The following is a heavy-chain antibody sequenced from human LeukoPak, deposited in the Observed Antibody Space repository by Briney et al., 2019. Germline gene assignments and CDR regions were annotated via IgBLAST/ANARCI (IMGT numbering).Heavy chain of an antibody. CDR3: ARDAPIAAAGTAFDY. V-gene: IGHV4-39*07. Sequence: SETLSLTCTVSGGSISSSSYYWGWIRQPPGKGLEWIGSIYHSGSTYYNPSPKSRVTISVDTSKNQFSLKLSSVTAADTAVYYCARDAPIAAAGTAFDYWGQGTLVTVSS. D-gene: IGHD6-13*01. CDR2: IYHSGST. CDR1: GGSISSSSYY. J-gene: IGHJ4*02.